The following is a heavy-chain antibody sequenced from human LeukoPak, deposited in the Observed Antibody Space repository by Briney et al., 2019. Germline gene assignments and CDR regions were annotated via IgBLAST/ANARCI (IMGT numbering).Heavy chain of an antibody. V-gene: IGHV4-4*07. CDR1: GGSISSYY. Sequence: SETLSLTCTVSGGSISSYYWSWIRQSPGKGLEWIGRIYTSGSTNYNPSLNSRVTISVDTSKNQFSLKLSSVTAADTAVYYCARSSSSGWGFRFDPWGQGTLVTVSS. J-gene: IGHJ5*02. CDR3: ARSSSSGWGFRFDP. D-gene: IGHD6-19*01. CDR2: IYTSGST.